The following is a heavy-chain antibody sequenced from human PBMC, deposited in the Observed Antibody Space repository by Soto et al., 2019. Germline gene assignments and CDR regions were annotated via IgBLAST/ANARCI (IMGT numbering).Heavy chain of an antibody. CDR1: GFTFSDYY. J-gene: IGHJ5*02. CDR3: ARDNADDFWSGYYTLGWFDP. CDR2: ISSSGSTI. V-gene: IGHV3-11*01. D-gene: IGHD3-3*01. Sequence: QVQLVESGGGLVKPGGSLRLSCAASGFTFSDYYMSWIRQAPGKGLEWVSYISSSGSTIYYADSVKGRFTISRDNATNSLYLQMNSLRAEDTAVYYCARDNADDFWSGYYTLGWFDPWGQGTLVTVSS.